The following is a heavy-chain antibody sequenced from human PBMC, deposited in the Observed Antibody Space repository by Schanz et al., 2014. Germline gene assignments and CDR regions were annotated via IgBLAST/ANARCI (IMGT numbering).Heavy chain of an antibody. Sequence: EVQLVESGGGLIQPGGSLRLSCAASGFGFSSYWMHWVRQVPGKGLVWVSRIKSDGSSTSYADSVKGRFTISRDNAKNTLYLQMNSLRVEDTAVYYCARGGPAYYFDDWGQGTLVTVSS. J-gene: IGHJ4*02. CDR3: ARGGPAYYFDD. CDR2: IKSDGSST. V-gene: IGHV3-74*02. CDR1: GFGFSSYW.